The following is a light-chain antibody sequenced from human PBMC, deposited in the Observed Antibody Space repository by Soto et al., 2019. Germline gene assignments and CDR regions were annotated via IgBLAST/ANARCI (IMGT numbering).Light chain of an antibody. CDR2: AAS. J-gene: IGKJ4*01. CDR3: QHLNSYPLT. CDR1: QGISSY. Sequence: DIQLTQSPSFLSASVGDRVTITCRASQGISSYLAWYQRKPGKAPKVLIYAASTLQSGVPSRFSGSGSGTEFTLTISSLQPEDFATYFCQHLNSYPLTFGGGTKVEIK. V-gene: IGKV1-9*01.